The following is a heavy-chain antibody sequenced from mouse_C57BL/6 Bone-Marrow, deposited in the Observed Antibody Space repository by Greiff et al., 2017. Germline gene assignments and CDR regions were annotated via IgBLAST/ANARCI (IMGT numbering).Heavy chain of an antibody. V-gene: IGHV1-81*01. Sequence: QVQLQQSGAELARPGASVKLSCKASGYTFTSYGISWVKQRTGQGLEWIGEIYPRSGNTYYNEKFKGKATLTADKSSSTAYMELRSLTSEDSAVYFGARGTTVVARGEAWVAYWGQGTLVTVSA. CDR3: ARGTTVVARGEAWVAY. CDR2: IYPRSGNT. D-gene: IGHD1-1*01. CDR1: GYTFTSYG. J-gene: IGHJ3*01.